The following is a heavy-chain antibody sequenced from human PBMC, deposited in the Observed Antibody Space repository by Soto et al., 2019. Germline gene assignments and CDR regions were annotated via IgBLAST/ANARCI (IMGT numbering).Heavy chain of an antibody. V-gene: IGHV3-23*01. CDR2: ISGSGGRV. J-gene: IGHJ3*02. CDR3: AMTRLYDTGTNDYHRDALDI. Sequence: EVQLLESGGGMVEPRGSLKLSCAASGFSSGTYVMNWVRQAPGKGLEWVSGISGSGGRVYSADSVKGRFTISRDNSRNTLYLQMNSLRAEDTAIYYCAMTRLYDTGTNDYHRDALDIWGQGTQVTVSS. D-gene: IGHD3-22*01. CDR1: GFSSGTYV.